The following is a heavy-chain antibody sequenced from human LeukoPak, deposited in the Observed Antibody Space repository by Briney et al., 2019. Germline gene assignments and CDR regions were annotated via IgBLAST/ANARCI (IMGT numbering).Heavy chain of an antibody. CDR2: ISGSGSLT. J-gene: IGHJ4*02. V-gene: IGHV3-23*01. D-gene: IGHD3-22*01. CDR3: AKDRPNYYDSSGHYYRRDGDY. Sequence: GGSLRLSCAAYGFTFSTYAMSWVRQAPGKGLEWVSSISGSGSLTYYAGSVKGRFTISRDNSKNPLYLQMNSLRVEDTAVYYCAKDRPNYYDSSGHYYRRDGDYWGQGTLVTVSS. CDR1: GFTFSTYA.